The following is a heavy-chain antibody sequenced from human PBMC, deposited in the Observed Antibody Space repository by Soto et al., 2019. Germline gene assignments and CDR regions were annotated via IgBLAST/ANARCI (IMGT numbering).Heavy chain of an antibody. Sequence: GESLKISCKGSGYSFNSYWIGWVRQMPGKGLEWMGIIYPGDSDTRYSPSFQGQVTISADKSISTASLQWSSLKASDTAMYYCSRRGDSSGYYYFDYWGQGTLVTVSS. CDR2: IYPGDSDT. CDR3: SRRGDSSGYYYFDY. CDR1: GYSFNSYW. V-gene: IGHV5-51*01. D-gene: IGHD3-22*01. J-gene: IGHJ4*02.